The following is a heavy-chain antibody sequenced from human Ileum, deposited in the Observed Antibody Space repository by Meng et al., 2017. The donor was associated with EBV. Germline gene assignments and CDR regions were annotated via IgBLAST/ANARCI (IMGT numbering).Heavy chain of an antibody. CDR3: ARARGGYTSGGCFDS. Sequence: QLLVQGAGPDMVRPSQARPHPLRFSGVSLNGGRFPGTCIRPSPGNGLECVGYNYHTGGPYSNPSLRRRVTMSVATSKNQFSLKLASVTVSDTAVYYCARARGGYTSGGCFDSWGQGTLVTVSS. CDR1: GVSLNGGRFP. V-gene: IGHV4-30-2*06. CDR2: NYHTGGP. J-gene: IGHJ4*02. D-gene: IGHD2-15*01.